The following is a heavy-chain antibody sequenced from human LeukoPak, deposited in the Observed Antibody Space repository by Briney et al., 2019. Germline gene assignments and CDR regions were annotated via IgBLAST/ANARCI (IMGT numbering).Heavy chain of an antibody. J-gene: IGHJ4*02. CDR2: INHSGST. CDR3: ARDRYCSGGSCYGMGFDY. Sequence: PSETLSLTCAVYGGSFSGYYWSWIRQPPGKGLEWIGEINHSGSTNYNPSLKSRVTISVDTSKNQFSLKLSSVTAADTAVYYCARDRYCSGGSCYGMGFDYWGQGTLVTVSS. V-gene: IGHV4-34*01. D-gene: IGHD2-15*01. CDR1: GGSFSGYY.